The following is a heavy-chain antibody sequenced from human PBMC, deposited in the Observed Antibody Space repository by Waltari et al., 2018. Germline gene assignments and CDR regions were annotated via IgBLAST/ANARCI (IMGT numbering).Heavy chain of an antibody. D-gene: IGHD1-26*01. CDR3: ARGGSVGATRYYFDY. V-gene: IGHV4-59*11. CDR1: GGSISSHC. CDR2: IYYSGST. Sequence: QVPLQASGPGLVKPSETLSLTCTVSGGSISSHCWSSIRHPPGKGLEWIGYIYYSGSTNYNPSLKSRVTISVDTSKNQFSLKLSSVTAADTAVYYCARGGSVGATRYYFDYWGQGTLVTVSS. J-gene: IGHJ4*02.